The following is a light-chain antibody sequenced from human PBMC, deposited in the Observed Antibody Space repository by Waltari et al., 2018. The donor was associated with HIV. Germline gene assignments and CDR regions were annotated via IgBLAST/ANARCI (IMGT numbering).Light chain of an antibody. CDR2: EVR. V-gene: IGLV2-14*01. Sequence: QSALTQPASVSGSPGQSITISCTGTSSDVGGYNFVSWFQHHPGKAPKVMIYEVRNRPSGVSNRFSGSKSGNTAALTISGLQAEDEADYYCSSYTSSSTLVFGGGTELTVL. CDR3: SSYTSSSTLV. J-gene: IGLJ2*01. CDR1: SSDVGGYNF.